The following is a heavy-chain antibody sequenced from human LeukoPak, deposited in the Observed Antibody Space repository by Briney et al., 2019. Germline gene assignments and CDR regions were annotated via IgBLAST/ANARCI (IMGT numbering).Heavy chain of an antibody. CDR2: INPSGGST. D-gene: IGHD2-2*01. V-gene: IGHV1-46*01. CDR1: GYTFTNYG. J-gene: IGHJ5*02. CDR3: ARSGGDIVVVPAAGGKFDP. Sequence: GASVKVSCKASGYTFTNYGINWVRQAPGQGLEWMGIINPSGGSTSYAQKFQGRVTMTRDTSTSTVYMELSSLRSEDTAVYYCARSGGDIVVVPAAGGKFDPWGQGTLVTVSS.